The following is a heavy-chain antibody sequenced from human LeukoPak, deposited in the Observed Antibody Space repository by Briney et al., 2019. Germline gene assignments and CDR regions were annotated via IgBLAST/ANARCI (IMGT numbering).Heavy chain of an antibody. J-gene: IGHJ4*02. V-gene: IGHV4-39*07. Sequence: SETLSLTCTVSGGSISSSIYYWGWIRQPPGKGLEWIGEINHSGSTNYNPSLKSRVTISVDTSKNQFSLKLKSVTAADTALYYCARDSGFYFDYWGQGTLVTVSS. CDR3: ARDSGFYFDY. CDR1: GGSISSSIYY. CDR2: INHSGST. D-gene: IGHD1-26*01.